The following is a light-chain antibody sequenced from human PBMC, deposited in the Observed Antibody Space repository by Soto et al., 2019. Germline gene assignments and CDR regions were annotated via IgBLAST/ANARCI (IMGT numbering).Light chain of an antibody. V-gene: IGKV3-11*01. CDR1: QALNTR. CDR3: HQRQIWPRT. Sequence: EIVLTQSPATLSAFPGDRVTLSCRASQALNTRLAWYQHKPGQAPRLLIYLTSNRAAGVPARFSAWGSETDSTLTISDVEPEDFAVYYCHQRQIWPRTFGQGTKVDIK. CDR2: LTS. J-gene: IGKJ1*01.